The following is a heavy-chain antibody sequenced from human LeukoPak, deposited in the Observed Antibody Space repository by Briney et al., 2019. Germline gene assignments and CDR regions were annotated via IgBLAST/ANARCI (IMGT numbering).Heavy chain of an antibody. CDR1: GFTVSSNY. Sequence: GGSLRLSCAASGFTVSSNYMSWVRQAPGKGLEWVSIIYSGGSSYYADSVKGRFTISRDNPKNTLYLQMHSLRAEDTAVYYCARVKGIAAAGTFDCWGQGTLVTVSS. CDR3: ARVKGIAAAGTFDC. D-gene: IGHD6-13*01. V-gene: IGHV3-53*01. J-gene: IGHJ4*02. CDR2: IYSGGSS.